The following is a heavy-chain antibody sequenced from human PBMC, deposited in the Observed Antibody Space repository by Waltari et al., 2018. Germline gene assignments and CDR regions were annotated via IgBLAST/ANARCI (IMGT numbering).Heavy chain of an antibody. J-gene: IGHJ5*02. CDR1: GFTFSNYV. Sequence: EVQLLESGGGLVQPGGSLRLSCAASGFTFSNYVMSWVRQAPGKGLEWVSAISGSGGRTYYADSVKGRFTISRDNSKNTLFLQMNSLRVEDTALYYCAKADSSNWWGWFDPWGQGTLVTVSS. CDR3: AKADSSNWWGWFDP. CDR2: ISGSGGRT. V-gene: IGHV3-23*01. D-gene: IGHD6-13*01.